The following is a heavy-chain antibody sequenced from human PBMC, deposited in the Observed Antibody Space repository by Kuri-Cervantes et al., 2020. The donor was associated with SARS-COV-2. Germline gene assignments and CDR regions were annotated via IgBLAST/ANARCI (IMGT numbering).Heavy chain of an antibody. J-gene: IGHJ4*02. D-gene: IGHD6-19*01. CDR1: GFTFSSYG. V-gene: IGHV3-NL1*01. CDR3: ARRVVTISGWYSRNYFDY. Sequence: GESLMISCAASGFTFSSYGMHWVRQAPGKGLEWVSVIYSGGSTYYADSVKGRFTISRHNSKNTLYLQMNSLRAEDTAVHYCARRVVTISGWYSRNYFDYWGQGTLVTCYS. CDR2: IYSGGST.